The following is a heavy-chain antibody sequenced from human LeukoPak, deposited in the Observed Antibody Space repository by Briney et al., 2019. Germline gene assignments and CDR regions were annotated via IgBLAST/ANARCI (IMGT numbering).Heavy chain of an antibody. Sequence: GGSLRLSCAASGFTFSSYAMRWIRQAPGKGLEWVSAISGSGGSTYYADSVKGRFTISRDNSKNTLYLQMNSLRAEDTAVYYCAKSPIVVVPAAIDYWGQGTLVTVSS. D-gene: IGHD2-2*01. CDR2: ISGSGGST. J-gene: IGHJ4*02. CDR1: GFTFSSYA. CDR3: AKSPIVVVPAAIDY. V-gene: IGHV3-23*01.